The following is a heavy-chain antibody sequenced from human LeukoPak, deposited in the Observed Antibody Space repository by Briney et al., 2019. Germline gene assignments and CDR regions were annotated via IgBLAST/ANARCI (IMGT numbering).Heavy chain of an antibody. D-gene: IGHD2-15*01. CDR2: INHSGST. CDR3: ARGGGYCSGGSCYGLNYYYYYMDV. CDR1: GGSFSGYY. Sequence: SETLSLTCTVYGGSFSGYYWSWIRQPPGKGLEWIGEINHSGSTNYNPSLKSRVTISVETSKNQFSLKLSSVTAADTAVYYCARGGGYCSGGSCYGLNYYYYYMDVWGKGTTVTVSS. V-gene: IGHV4-34*01. J-gene: IGHJ6*03.